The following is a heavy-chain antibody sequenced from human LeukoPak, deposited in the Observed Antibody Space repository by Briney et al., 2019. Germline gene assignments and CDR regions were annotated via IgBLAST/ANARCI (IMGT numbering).Heavy chain of an antibody. V-gene: IGHV4-39*01. D-gene: IGHD3-10*01. CDR3: ARRYYGSSSFDY. CDR2: IYYSGST. CDR1: GGSISSSSYY. J-gene: IGHJ4*02. Sequence: SETLSLTCTVSGGSISSSSYYWGWTRQPPGKGLEWIGSIYYSGSTHYYPSLKSRVTISADTSKNQFSLKVSSVTAADTAVYYCARRYYGSSSFDYWGQGTLVTVSS.